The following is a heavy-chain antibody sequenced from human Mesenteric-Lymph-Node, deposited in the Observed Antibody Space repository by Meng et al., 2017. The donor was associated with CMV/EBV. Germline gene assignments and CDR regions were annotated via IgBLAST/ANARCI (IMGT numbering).Heavy chain of an antibody. CDR1: AGSFSDYS. V-gene: IGHV4-34*01. D-gene: IGHD3-10*01. CDR3: ARGRSYYGSGHYFNY. CDR2: INHGGTV. J-gene: IGHJ4*02. Sequence: VSAGSFSDYSWSWIRQPPGRRLEWIGEINHGGTVNYNPSLWSRVTMSVDTSKNHVSLKLTSATAADTAVYYCARGRSYYGSGHYFNYWGQGILVTVSS.